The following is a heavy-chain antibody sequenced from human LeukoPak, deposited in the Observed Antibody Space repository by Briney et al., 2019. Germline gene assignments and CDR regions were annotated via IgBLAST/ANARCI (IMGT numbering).Heavy chain of an antibody. CDR3: ARVGGDHFYYDSSGYYPSPFDY. CDR2: INHSGST. Sequence: PSETLSLTCAVYGGSFSGSYWSWIRQPPGKGLEWIGEINHSGSTNYNPSLKSRVTISVDTSKNQFSLKLSSVTAADTAVYYCARVGGDHFYYDSSGYYPSPFDYWGQGTLVTVSS. J-gene: IGHJ4*02. D-gene: IGHD3-22*01. CDR1: GGSFSGSY. V-gene: IGHV4-34*01.